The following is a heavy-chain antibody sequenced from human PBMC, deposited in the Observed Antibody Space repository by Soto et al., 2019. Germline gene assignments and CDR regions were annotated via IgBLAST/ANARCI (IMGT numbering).Heavy chain of an antibody. Sequence: GGSLRLSCAASGFTFSSYGMHWVRQAPGKGLEWVAVISYDGSNKYYADSVKGRFTISRDNSKNTLYLQMNSLRAEDTAVYYCAKVFLAVASFDYWGQGTLVTVSS. J-gene: IGHJ4*02. CDR1: GFTFSSYG. D-gene: IGHD6-19*01. CDR3: AKVFLAVASFDY. CDR2: ISYDGSNK. V-gene: IGHV3-30*18.